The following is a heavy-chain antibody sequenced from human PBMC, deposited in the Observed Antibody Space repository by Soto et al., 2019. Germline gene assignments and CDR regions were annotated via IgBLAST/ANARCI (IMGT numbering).Heavy chain of an antibody. V-gene: IGHV1-18*01. CDR1: GYTFSDYG. D-gene: IGHD3-10*01. CDR3: ARAKGSGYYFDY. CDR2: IGVYNGNT. J-gene: IGHJ4*02. Sequence: QVQLVQSGPEMKKPGASVKVSCKASGYTFSDYGITWARQAPGQGLEWMGWIGVYNGNTNYAQKLQGRVTMTTVPSTNTAYMELRGLGSDDTAVYYCARAKGSGYYFDYWGQGTLVSVSS.